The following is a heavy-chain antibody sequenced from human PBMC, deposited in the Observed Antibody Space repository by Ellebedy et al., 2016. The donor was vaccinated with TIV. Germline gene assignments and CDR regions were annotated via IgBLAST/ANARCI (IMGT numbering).Heavy chain of an antibody. CDR2: IYPDDSDI. V-gene: IGHV5-51*01. CDR1: GYKFTTYW. J-gene: IGHJ6*02. Sequence: GESLKISXKGSGYKFTTYWIAWVRQMPGKGLEWMGVIYPDDSDIRYSPSFQGHVTISTDNSISAAYLQWSSLKPSDIAMYYCARHSKGAMDVWGQGTTVTVSS. D-gene: IGHD4-11*01. CDR3: ARHSKGAMDV.